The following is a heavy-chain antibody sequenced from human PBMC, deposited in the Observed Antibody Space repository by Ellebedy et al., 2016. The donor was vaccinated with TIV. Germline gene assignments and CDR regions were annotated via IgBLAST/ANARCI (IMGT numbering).Heavy chain of an antibody. Sequence: GESLKISCAASGFTFSSYAMHWVRQAPGKGLEWVAVISYDGSNKYYADSVKGRFTISRDNSKNTLYLQMNSLRAEDTAVYYCARDSSHRGYYGMDVWGQGTTVTVSS. CDR3: ARDSSHRGYYGMDV. V-gene: IGHV3-30-3*01. J-gene: IGHJ6*02. D-gene: IGHD5-24*01. CDR1: GFTFSSYA. CDR2: ISYDGSNK.